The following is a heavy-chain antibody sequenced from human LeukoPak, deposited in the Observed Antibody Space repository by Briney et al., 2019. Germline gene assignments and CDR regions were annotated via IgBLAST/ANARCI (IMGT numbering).Heavy chain of an antibody. Sequence: GASVKVSCKASGGTFSSYAISWVRQAPGQGLEWMGGIIPIFGTANYAQKFQGRVTITTDESTSTAYMELSSLRSEDTAVYYCARVAPWIQLGGYYYYYMDVWGKGTTVTVSS. CDR2: IIPIFGTA. J-gene: IGHJ6*03. CDR1: GGTFSSYA. CDR3: ARVAPWIQLGGYYYYYMDV. D-gene: IGHD5-18*01. V-gene: IGHV1-69*05.